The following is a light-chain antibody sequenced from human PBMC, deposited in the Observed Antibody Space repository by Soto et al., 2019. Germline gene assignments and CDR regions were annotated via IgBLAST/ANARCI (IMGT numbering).Light chain of an antibody. Sequence: EIVLTQSPGTLSLSPGERATLSCRASQSVSSSYLAWYQQRPGQAPRLLIYGASSRATGIPDRFSGSGSGTEFTLTIRRLEPEDFAVYYCKQYGSSSWTFGQGTKVDIK. J-gene: IGKJ1*01. CDR2: GAS. CDR1: QSVSSSY. CDR3: KQYGSSSWT. V-gene: IGKV3-20*01.